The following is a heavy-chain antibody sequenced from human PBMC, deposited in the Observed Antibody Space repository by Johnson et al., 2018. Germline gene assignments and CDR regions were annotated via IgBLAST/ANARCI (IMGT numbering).Heavy chain of an antibody. D-gene: IGHD3-22*01. CDR2: ISWNSGSI. V-gene: IGHV3-9*01. Sequence: VQLVESGGGLVQPGRSLRLSCAASGFTFDDYAMHWVRQAPGKGLEWVSSISWNSGSIAYANSVRGRFTISRENAKNSLYLQMNNLRAEDTALYYCAKANYYYDTSGPGAFDIWGQGTMVTVSS. CDR3: AKANYYYDTSGPGAFDI. J-gene: IGHJ3*02. CDR1: GFTFDDYA.